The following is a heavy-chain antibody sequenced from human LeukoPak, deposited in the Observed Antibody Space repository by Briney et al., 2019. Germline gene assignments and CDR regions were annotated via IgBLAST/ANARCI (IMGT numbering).Heavy chain of an antibody. CDR2: INPSGGST. CDR3: ARGMIVVVINPDAFDI. V-gene: IGHV1-46*01. CDR1: GSTFTSYY. J-gene: IGHJ3*02. D-gene: IGHD3-22*01. Sequence: ASGKVSCKASGSTFTSYYMHWVRQAAGQGLEGRGIINPSGGSTSYAQNFQGRVTMTRDTSTITVYMELSSLRSEDTAVYYCARGMIVVVINPDAFDIWGQGTMVTVSS.